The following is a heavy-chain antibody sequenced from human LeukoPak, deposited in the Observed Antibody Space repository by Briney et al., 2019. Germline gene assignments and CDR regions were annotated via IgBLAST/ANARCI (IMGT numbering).Heavy chain of an antibody. J-gene: IGHJ3*02. D-gene: IGHD1-14*01. Sequence: SETLSLTCSVSGVPIRTYYWSWIRQPPGKGLEWIGYILSSGSTNYNPSVKSRVTISVDTSKNQFSLKLSSVTAADTAVYYCARTNQISETAFDIWGQGTMVIVSS. CDR2: ILSSGST. V-gene: IGHV4-59*01. CDR1: GVPIRTYY. CDR3: ARTNQISETAFDI.